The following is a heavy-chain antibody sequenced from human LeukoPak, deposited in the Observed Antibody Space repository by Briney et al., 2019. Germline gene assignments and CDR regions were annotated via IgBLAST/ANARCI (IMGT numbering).Heavy chain of an antibody. CDR1: GGSISSNNW. D-gene: IGHD3-10*01. Sequence: ASETLSLTCAVSGGSISSNNWWNWVRQPPGKGLEWIGEIYHSGSTIYNPSLKSRVTISVDKSKNQFSLKLTSVTAADTAVYYCARAAYYYGSGDYWGQGTLVTVSS. CDR2: IYHSGST. CDR3: ARAAYYYGSGDY. J-gene: IGHJ4*02. V-gene: IGHV4-4*02.